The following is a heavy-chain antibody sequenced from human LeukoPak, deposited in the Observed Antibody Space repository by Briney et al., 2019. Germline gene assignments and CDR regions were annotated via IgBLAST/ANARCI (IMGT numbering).Heavy chain of an antibody. CDR2: ISGSGGST. V-gene: IGHV3-23*01. CDR1: GFTFSSYA. CDR3: AKVTDRSGWYWFDP. D-gene: IGHD6-19*01. J-gene: IGHJ5*02. Sequence: GGSLRLSCAASGFTFSSYAMSWVRQAPGKGLEWVSAISGSGGSTYHADSVKGRFTISRDNSKNTLYLQMNGLRAEDTAVYYCAKVTDRSGWYWFDPWGQGTLVTVSS.